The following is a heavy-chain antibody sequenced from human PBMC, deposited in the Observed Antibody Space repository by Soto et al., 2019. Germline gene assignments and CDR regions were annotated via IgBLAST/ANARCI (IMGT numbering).Heavy chain of an antibody. CDR3: AKLTWGSYRLG. Sequence: EVQLLESGGGLVQPGGSLRLSCAASRFTFSSYAMSWVRQAPGKGLEWVSSISGSGGSTYYADSVKGRFTISRDNSKNTLYLQMNSLRAEDTAVDYCAKLTWGSYRLGWGQGTLVTVSS. V-gene: IGHV3-23*01. CDR2: ISGSGGST. CDR1: RFTFSSYA. J-gene: IGHJ4*02. D-gene: IGHD3-16*02.